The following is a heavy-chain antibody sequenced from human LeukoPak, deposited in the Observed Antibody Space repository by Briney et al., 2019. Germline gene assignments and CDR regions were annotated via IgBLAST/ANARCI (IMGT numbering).Heavy chain of an antibody. CDR2: IIPILGIA. V-gene: IGHV1-69*04. D-gene: IGHD4-23*01. Sequence: ASVKVSCKASGGTFSSYAISWVRQAPGQGLEWMGRIIPILGIANYAQKFQGRVTITADKSTSTAYMELSSLRSEDTAVYYCASLRWPDEHDAFDIWGQGTMVTVSS. J-gene: IGHJ3*02. CDR1: GGTFSSYA. CDR3: ASLRWPDEHDAFDI.